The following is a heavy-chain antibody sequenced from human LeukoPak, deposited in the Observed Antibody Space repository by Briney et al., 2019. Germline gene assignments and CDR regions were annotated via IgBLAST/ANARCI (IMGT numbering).Heavy chain of an antibody. CDR1: GFSFSTYA. Sequence: GGSLRLSCAASGFSFSTYAMNWVRQAPGKGLEWVSAISGSDDSTYYAESVKGRFTISRDNSKNTLLLQMNSLRVEDTAVYYCAKFACTSTSCYNNFWVQGTLVTVSS. CDR3: AKFACTSTSCYNNF. D-gene: IGHD2-2*02. J-gene: IGHJ1*01. V-gene: IGHV3-23*01. CDR2: ISGSDDST.